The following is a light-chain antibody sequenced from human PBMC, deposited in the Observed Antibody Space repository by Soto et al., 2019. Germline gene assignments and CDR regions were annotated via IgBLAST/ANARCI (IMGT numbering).Light chain of an antibody. Sequence: QSVLTQPPSASGTPGQRVTISCSGSSSNIGSNYVYWYQQLLGTAPNLLIYRNNQRPSGVPDRFSGSKSGTSASLAISGLRSEDEADYYCAAWDDSLSVLVFGGGTKLTVL. V-gene: IGLV1-47*01. CDR3: AAWDDSLSVLV. J-gene: IGLJ2*01. CDR1: SSNIGSNY. CDR2: RNN.